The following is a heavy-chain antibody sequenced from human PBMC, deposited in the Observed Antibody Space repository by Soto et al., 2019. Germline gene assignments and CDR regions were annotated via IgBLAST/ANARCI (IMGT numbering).Heavy chain of an antibody. J-gene: IGHJ4*02. CDR2: MSAYNGNT. Sequence: QVQLVQSGAEVKKPGASVKVSCKASGYTFTSYGISWVRQAPGQGLEWMGRMSAYNGNTNHAQKRRGRVTMAADTCTRTAYMELRSLRSGDTAVYYCAGGRPPADCWGQGDLVTAS. CDR1: GYTFTSYG. V-gene: IGHV1-18*01. CDR3: AGGRPPADC.